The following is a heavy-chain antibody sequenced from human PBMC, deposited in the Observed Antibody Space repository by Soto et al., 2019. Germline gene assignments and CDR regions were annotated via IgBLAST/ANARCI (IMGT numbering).Heavy chain of an antibody. Sequence: QVQLQESGPGLVKPSETLSLTCTVSGGSVSSGSYYWSWIRQPPGKGPAWIGYIYYSGSTNYNPSLKSRFTISVDTSKEQFSLRLSSVTAADTAVYYCASSSDYVWGSYSAFDYWCQGTLVTVSS. J-gene: IGHJ4*02. CDR2: IYYSGST. CDR3: ASSSDYVWGSYSAFDY. D-gene: IGHD3-16*01. CDR1: GGSVSSGSYY. V-gene: IGHV4-61*01.